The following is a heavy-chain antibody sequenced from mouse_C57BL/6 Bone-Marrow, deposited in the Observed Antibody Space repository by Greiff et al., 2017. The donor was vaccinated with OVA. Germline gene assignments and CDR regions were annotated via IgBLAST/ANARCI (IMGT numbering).Heavy chain of an antibody. CDR3: ARHEDGYYASYFDY. CDR2: IYPGDGDT. Sequence: LVESGPELVKPGASVKISCKASGYAFSSSWMNWVKQRPGKGLEWIGRIYPGDGDTNYTGKFKGKATLTADKSSSTAYMQLSSLTSEDSAVYFCARHEDGYYASYFDYWGQGTTLTVSS. V-gene: IGHV1-82*01. CDR1: GYAFSSSW. J-gene: IGHJ2*01. D-gene: IGHD2-3*01.